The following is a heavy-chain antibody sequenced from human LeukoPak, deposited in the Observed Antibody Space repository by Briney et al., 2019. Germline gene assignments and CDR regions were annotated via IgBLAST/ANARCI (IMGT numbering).Heavy chain of an antibody. CDR1: GGSISSSSYY. CDR3: ARLMAVAGTADWFDP. V-gene: IGHV4-39*07. CDR2: IYYSGST. Sequence: SETLSLTCTVSGGSISSSSYYWGWIRQPPGKGLEWIGSIYYSGSTNYNPSLKSRVTISVDTSKKHFSLKLSSVTAADTAIYYCARLMAVAGTADWFDPWGQGTLVTVSS. D-gene: IGHD6-19*01. J-gene: IGHJ5*02.